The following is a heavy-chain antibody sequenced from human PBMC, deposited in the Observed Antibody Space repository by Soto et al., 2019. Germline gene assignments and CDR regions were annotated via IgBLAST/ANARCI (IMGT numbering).Heavy chain of an antibody. CDR2: IYHSGST. J-gene: IGHJ4*02. V-gene: IGHV4-38-2*01. CDR3: ARGLEYSGTDY. CDR1: GYSISSGYY. D-gene: IGHD2-15*01. Sequence: SETLSLTCAVSGYSISSGYYWGWIRQPPGQGLEWVGSIYHSGSTHYNASLKSRVTISVDTSKNQISLKLSSVTAADTAVYYCARGLEYSGTDYWGQGTLVTVSS.